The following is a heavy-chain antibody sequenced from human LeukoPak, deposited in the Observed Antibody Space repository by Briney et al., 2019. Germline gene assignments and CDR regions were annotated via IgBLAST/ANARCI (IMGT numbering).Heavy chain of an antibody. CDR3: AGGPYYDFWSGYLRY. D-gene: IGHD3-3*01. J-gene: IGHJ4*02. V-gene: IGHV1-69*05. Sequence: SVKVSCKASGGTFSSYAISWVRQAPGKGLEWMGRIIPIFGTANYAQKFQGRVTITTDESTRKAYMELSSLRSEDTAVYYCAGGPYYDFWSGYLRYWGQGTLVTVSS. CDR1: GGTFSSYA. CDR2: IIPIFGTA.